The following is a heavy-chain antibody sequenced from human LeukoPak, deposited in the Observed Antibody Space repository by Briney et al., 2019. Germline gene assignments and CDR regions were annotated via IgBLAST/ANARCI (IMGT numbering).Heavy chain of an antibody. D-gene: IGHD7-27*01. CDR1: AFTFTNYA. V-gene: IGHV3-23*01. Sequence: GGSLRLSCAASAFTFTNYAMSWVRQAPGKGLEWVSSISGSGDNTFYADSVKGRFTISRDNSKSTLYLQINSLRAEDTAVYYCAKDPFHWGTIYFDYWGQGTLVTVSS. J-gene: IGHJ4*02. CDR2: ISGSGDNT. CDR3: AKDPFHWGTIYFDY.